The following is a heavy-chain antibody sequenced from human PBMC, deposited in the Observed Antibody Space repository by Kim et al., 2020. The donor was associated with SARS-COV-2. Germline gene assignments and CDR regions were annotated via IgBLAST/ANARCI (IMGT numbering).Heavy chain of an antibody. CDR2: IYYSGRT. Sequence: SETLSLTCTVSGGSISSYYWSWIRQPPGKGLEWIGYIYYSGRTNYNPSLKSRVTISVDTSKNQFSLKLSSVTAADTAVYYCARALGRTVTTKRAFDIWGQGTMVTVSS. CDR3: ARALGRTVTTKRAFDI. CDR1: GGSISSYY. J-gene: IGHJ3*02. D-gene: IGHD4-17*01. V-gene: IGHV4-59*01.